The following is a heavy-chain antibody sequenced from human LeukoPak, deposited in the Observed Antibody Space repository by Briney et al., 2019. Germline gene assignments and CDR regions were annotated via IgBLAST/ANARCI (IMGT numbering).Heavy chain of an antibody. CDR2: IIPIFGTA. CDR3: ARDRGLYCSSTSCYPLGYYYYGMDV. J-gene: IGHJ6*04. Sequence: SVKVSCKASGGTFISYAISCVGQAPGQGVEWMGGIIPIFGTANYEQKFQGRVTITADESTRTAYMEMSSLRCEDTAVYYCARDRGLYCSSTSCYPLGYYYYGMDVWGKGTTVTVSS. V-gene: IGHV1-69*13. D-gene: IGHD2-2*01. CDR1: GGTFISYA.